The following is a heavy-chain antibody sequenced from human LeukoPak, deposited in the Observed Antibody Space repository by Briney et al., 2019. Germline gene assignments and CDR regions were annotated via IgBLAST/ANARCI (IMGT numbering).Heavy chain of an antibody. CDR1: GFIFDHYT. V-gene: IGHV3-43*01. CDR2: ISWDGDST. CDR3: ARGPFYSSSWSDWFDP. Sequence: GGSLRLSCAASGFIFDHYTMHWVRQAPGKGLEWVSLISWDGDSTYYADSVAGRFTISRDNSKHSLFLQMNSLRAEDTAVYYCARGPFYSSSWSDWFDPWGQGTLVTVSS. J-gene: IGHJ5*02. D-gene: IGHD6-13*01.